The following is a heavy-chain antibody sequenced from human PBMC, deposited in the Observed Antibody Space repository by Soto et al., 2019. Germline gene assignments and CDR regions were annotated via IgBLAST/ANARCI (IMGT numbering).Heavy chain of an antibody. J-gene: IGHJ4*02. V-gene: IGHV3-53*01. CDR3: ARIGNYYDSSGYYYYAIDY. CDR1: GFTVSSNY. Sequence: GGSLRLSCAASGFTVSSNYMSWVRQAPGKGLEWVSVIYSGGSTYYADSVKGRFTISRDNSKNTLYLQMNSLRAEDTAVYYCARIGNYYDSSGYYYYAIDYWGQGTLVTAPQ. D-gene: IGHD3-22*01. CDR2: IYSGGST.